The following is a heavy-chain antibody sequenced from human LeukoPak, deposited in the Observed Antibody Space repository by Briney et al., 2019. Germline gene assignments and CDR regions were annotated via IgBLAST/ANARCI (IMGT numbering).Heavy chain of an antibody. D-gene: IGHD7-27*01. CDR3: ARGPANWGWGY. V-gene: IGHV1-69*05. Sequence: ASVKDSCKASGGTFSSYAFSWVRRAPGQGLEWMGGIIPIFGTANYAQKFQGRVTITTDESTSTAYMELSSLRSEDTAVYYCARGPANWGWGYWGQGTLVTLSS. CDR1: GGTFSSYA. J-gene: IGHJ4*02. CDR2: IIPIFGTA.